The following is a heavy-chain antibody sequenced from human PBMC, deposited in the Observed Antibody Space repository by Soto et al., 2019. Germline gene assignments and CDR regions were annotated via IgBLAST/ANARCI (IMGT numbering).Heavy chain of an antibody. D-gene: IGHD6-19*01. CDR2: INVSDGST. CDR3: AREAAVAGTAFDH. Sequence: QVQLAQSGAEVKKPGASVKDSCKASGYPFTSYYLHWVRQAPGQGPEWMGRINVSDGSTRYAQNLQGRVTMTRDTSTTTVYMELSPLRSDDTAVYYCAREAAVAGTAFDHWGQGTLVTVSS. CDR1: GYPFTSYY. V-gene: IGHV1-46*04. J-gene: IGHJ5*02.